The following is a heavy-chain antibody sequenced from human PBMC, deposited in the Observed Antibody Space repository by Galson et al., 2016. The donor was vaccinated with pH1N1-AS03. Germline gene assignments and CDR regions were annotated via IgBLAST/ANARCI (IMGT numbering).Heavy chain of an antibody. Sequence: SVKVSCKASGGTFSNYAISWVRQAPGQGLEWLGGFIPVFNTVKYEQKFQGRVTITTDESTSTAYMEVRSLRSEDTAVYYCARGQFDYDSSGYYSYWGQGTLVTVSS. CDR1: GGTFSNYA. D-gene: IGHD3-22*01. J-gene: IGHJ4*02. CDR2: FIPVFNTV. CDR3: ARGQFDYDSSGYYSY. V-gene: IGHV1-69*05.